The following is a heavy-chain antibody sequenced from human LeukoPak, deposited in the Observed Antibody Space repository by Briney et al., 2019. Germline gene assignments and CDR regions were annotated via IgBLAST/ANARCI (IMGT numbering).Heavy chain of an antibody. Sequence: ASVKVSCKASGYTFTSYGISWVGQAPGQGREWRGWISAYNGNTKYAQKLQGRVTMTTPTSTSTAYMELSSLRSHVTAVYYSAVAFPPGYSSGWYLGHDEDAFDIWGQGTMVTVSS. CDR3: AVAFPPGYSSGWYLGHDEDAFDI. V-gene: IGHV1-18*04. CDR1: GYTFTSYG. D-gene: IGHD6-19*01. J-gene: IGHJ3*02. CDR2: ISAYNGNT.